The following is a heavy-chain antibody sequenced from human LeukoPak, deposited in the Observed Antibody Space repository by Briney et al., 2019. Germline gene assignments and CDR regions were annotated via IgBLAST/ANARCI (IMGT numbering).Heavy chain of an antibody. J-gene: IGHJ5*02. CDR2: INPNSGGT. Sequence: AXXKVSCKASGXXXXXYYXHWVRQXPXQGLEWMGRINPNSGGTNYAQKFQGRVTMTRDTSISTAYMELSRLRSDDTAVYYCARERRAIDPWGQGTLVTVSS. V-gene: IGHV1-2*06. CDR3: ARERRAIDP. CDR1: GXXXXXYY.